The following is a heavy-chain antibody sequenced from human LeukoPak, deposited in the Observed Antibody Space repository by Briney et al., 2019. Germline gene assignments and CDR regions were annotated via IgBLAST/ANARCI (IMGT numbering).Heavy chain of an antibody. V-gene: IGHV1-2*04. CDR2: INPNNGGT. CDR3: ARSLCLILTGARENWFDP. Sequence: ASVKVSCKASGYTFTGYYMHWLRHPPAQGLGWMGLINPNNGGTNYAQKFQGWVTMTRDKSISTAYMELSRLRSDDTAVYYCARSLCLILTGARENWFDPWGKGTLVTVSS. CDR1: GYTFTGYY. D-gene: IGHD3-9*01. J-gene: IGHJ5*02.